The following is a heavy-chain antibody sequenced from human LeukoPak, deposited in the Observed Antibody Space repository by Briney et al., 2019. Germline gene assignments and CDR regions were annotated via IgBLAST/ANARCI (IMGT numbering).Heavy chain of an antibody. CDR3: AKDGNSGYNSDYYYGMDV. D-gene: IGHD5-12*01. V-gene: IGHV3-30*04. CDR2: ISYDGTNK. Sequence: GGSLRLSCAASGFNFSSFAMHWVRQAPGKGLEWVAVISYDGTNKYNADSVKGRFTISRDNPKNTLYLQMNGLRAEDTAVYYCAKDGNSGYNSDYYYGMDVWGKGTTVTVSS. CDR1: GFNFSSFA. J-gene: IGHJ6*04.